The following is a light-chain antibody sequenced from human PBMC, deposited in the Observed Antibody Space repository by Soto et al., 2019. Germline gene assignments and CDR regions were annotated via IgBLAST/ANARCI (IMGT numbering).Light chain of an antibody. Sequence: DIVMTQSPLSLPVTPGEPASISCRSSQSLLHSNGYNYLDWYLQKPGQSPQLLIYLGSNRASGVPDRFSGSGSGTDFTLKISRVEAEDVGVYYCMQALQTRWTFSQGTKV. CDR2: LGS. CDR3: MQALQTRWT. V-gene: IGKV2-28*01. CDR1: QSLLHSNGYNY. J-gene: IGKJ1*01.